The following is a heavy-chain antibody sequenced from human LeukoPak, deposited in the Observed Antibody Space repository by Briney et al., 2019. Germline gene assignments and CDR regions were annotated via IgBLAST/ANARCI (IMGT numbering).Heavy chain of an antibody. CDR3: ARDGPAANIYYYMDV. CDR1: GYTFTGYY. CDR2: INPNSGGT. V-gene: IGHV1-2*02. D-gene: IGHD2-2*01. Sequence: ASVKVSCKASGYTFTGYYMHWVRQAPGQGLEWMGWINPNSGGTNYAQKFQGRVTMTRGTSISTAYMELSRLRSDGTAVYYCARDGPAANIYYYMDVWGKGTTVTVSS. J-gene: IGHJ6*03.